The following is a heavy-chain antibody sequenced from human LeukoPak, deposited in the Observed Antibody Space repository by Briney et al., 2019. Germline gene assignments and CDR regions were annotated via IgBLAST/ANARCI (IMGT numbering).Heavy chain of an antibody. V-gene: IGHV4-34*01. CDR2: INHSGST. CDR1: GGSFSGYY. J-gene: IGHJ4*02. D-gene: IGHD3-9*01. CDR3: ARGYDILTNADYFDY. Sequence: PSETLSLTCVVYGGSFSGYYWSWIRQPPGKGLEWIGEINHSGSTNYNPSLKSRVTISVDTSKNQFSLKPSSVTAADTAVYYCARGYDILTNADYFDYWGQGTLVTVSS.